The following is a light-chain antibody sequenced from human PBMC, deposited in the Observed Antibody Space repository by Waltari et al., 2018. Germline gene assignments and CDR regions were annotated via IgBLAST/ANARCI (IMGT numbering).Light chain of an antibody. V-gene: IGKV3D-20*01. CDR1: QSISSRS. J-gene: IGKJ4*01. Sequence: EIVLTQSQATLSLSPGERATLSCGASQSISSRSLAWYQQKPGLAPRLIIYDASSRATGIPDRFSGSGSGTDFTLTISRLEPEDFAVYHCQQYGGSSLTFGGGTRVEIK. CDR2: DAS. CDR3: QQYGGSSLT.